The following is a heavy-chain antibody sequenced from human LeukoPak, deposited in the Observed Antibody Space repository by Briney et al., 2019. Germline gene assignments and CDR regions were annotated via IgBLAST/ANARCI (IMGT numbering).Heavy chain of an antibody. CDR3: AKDLLYYGPGTYYNAAEYFQF. V-gene: IGHV3-30*18. CDR2: ISYDGSNK. CDR1: RLTFSSYA. J-gene: IGHJ1*01. Sequence: AGGSLRLSCAASRLTFSSYAMHWVRQAPGKGLEWVAVISYDGSNKDYADSVKGRFTISRDNSRNTLSLQMNSLRPEDTAVYYCAKDLLYYGPGTYYNAAEYFQFWGQGTQVTVSS. D-gene: IGHD3-10*01.